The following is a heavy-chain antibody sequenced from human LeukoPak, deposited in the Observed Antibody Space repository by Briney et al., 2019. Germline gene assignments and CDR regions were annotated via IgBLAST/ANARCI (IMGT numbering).Heavy chain of an antibody. Sequence: GGSLRLSCAASGFAFSSYVMTWVRQAPGKGLEWVSGISGSGGSTYDADSVKGRFIVSRDNSKSTLYLQLNSLRVEDTAVYYCAKVDGVRAAPGRGRVDSWGQGTLVTVSS. CDR2: ISGSGGST. CDR3: AKVDGVRAAPGRGRVDS. D-gene: IGHD6-13*01. CDR1: GFAFSSYV. V-gene: IGHV3-23*01. J-gene: IGHJ4*02.